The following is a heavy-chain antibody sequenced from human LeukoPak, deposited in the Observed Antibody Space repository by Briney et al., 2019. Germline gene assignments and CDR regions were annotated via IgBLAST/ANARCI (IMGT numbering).Heavy chain of an antibody. Sequence: GGSLRLSCAASGFTFSIYAMHWVRQAPGKGLEWVAVISSDGSNKYYADSVKGRFTISRDNSKNTLYLQMNSLRVEDTAVYYCAKDRGYSSGWYYFDYWGQGTLVTVSS. J-gene: IGHJ4*02. CDR3: AKDRGYSSGWYYFDY. D-gene: IGHD6-19*01. CDR1: GFTFSIYA. CDR2: ISSDGSNK. V-gene: IGHV3-30*18.